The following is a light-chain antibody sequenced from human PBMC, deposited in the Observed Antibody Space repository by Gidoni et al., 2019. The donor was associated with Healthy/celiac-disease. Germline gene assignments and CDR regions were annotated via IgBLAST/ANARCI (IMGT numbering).Light chain of an antibody. Sequence: EIVLTQSPGTLSLTPGERATLSCRASQSVSSIYLAWYRQKPGPAPGLLIYGSSSRAIGIPDRFSGSGSGTDFTLTITRLEPEDFAVYYCQQYGSSQITFGQGTRLEIK. V-gene: IGKV3-20*01. J-gene: IGKJ5*01. CDR3: QQYGSSQIT. CDR1: QSVSSIY. CDR2: GSS.